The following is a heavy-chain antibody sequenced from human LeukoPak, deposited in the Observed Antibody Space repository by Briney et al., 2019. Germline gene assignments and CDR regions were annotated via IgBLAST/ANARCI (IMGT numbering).Heavy chain of an antibody. CDR3: ARSLSGDYAFDY. Sequence: ASVKVSCKASGYTFTSTGICWVRQAPGQGLEWMGWINPNSGGTNYAQKFQGRVTMTRDTSISTAYMELSRLRSDDTAVYYCARSLSGDYAFDYWGQGTLVTVSS. CDR2: INPNSGGT. J-gene: IGHJ4*02. D-gene: IGHD4-17*01. V-gene: IGHV1-2*02. CDR1: GYTFTSTG.